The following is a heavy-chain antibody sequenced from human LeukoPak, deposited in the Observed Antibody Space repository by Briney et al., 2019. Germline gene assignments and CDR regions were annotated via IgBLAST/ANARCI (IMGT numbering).Heavy chain of an antibody. J-gene: IGHJ4*02. V-gene: IGHV4-61*02. CDR1: GGSISSGSYY. D-gene: IGHD3-3*01. CDR2: IYTSGST. CDR3: AREYYDFWSGKPTYFDY. Sequence: PSETLSLTCTVSGGSISSGSYYWSWIRQPAGKGLEWIGRIYTSGSTKYNPSLKSRVTISVDTSKNQFSLKLSSVTAADTAVYYCAREYYDFWSGKPTYFDYWGQGTLVTVSS.